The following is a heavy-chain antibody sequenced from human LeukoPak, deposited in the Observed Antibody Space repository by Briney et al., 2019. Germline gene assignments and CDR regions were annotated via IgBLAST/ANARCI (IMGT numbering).Heavy chain of an antibody. D-gene: IGHD5-12*01. CDR1: GFSFSTYS. CDR2: SSSGSRIV. CDR3: ARDWVAPCDY. Sequence: TGGSLRLSCAASGFSFSTYSMNWVRPVPGKGLEWVSYSSSGSRIVYYASSVKGRFTISRDNAKNSLYLQMNSLREEDTAVYYCARDWVAPCDYWGQGTLVTVST. J-gene: IGHJ4*02. V-gene: IGHV3-48*02.